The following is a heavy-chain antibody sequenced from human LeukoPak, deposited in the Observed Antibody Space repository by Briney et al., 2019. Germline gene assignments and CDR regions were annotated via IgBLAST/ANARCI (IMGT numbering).Heavy chain of an antibody. CDR3: AREEDYYDSSGYYAD. V-gene: IGHV4-38-2*02. CDR1: GGSISSHY. CDR2: IYHSGST. J-gene: IGHJ4*02. D-gene: IGHD3-22*01. Sequence: PSETLSLTCTVSGGSISSHYWSWIRQPPGKGLEWIGSIYHSGSTYYNPSLKSRVTISVDTSKNQFSLKLSSVTAADTAVYYCAREEDYYDSSGYYADWGQGTLVTVSS.